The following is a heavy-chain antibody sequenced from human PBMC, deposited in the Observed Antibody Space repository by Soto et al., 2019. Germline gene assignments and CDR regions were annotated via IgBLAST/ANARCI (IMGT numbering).Heavy chain of an antibody. CDR3: ARDTDYRDYYFDY. Sequence: EVLLVESGGGLVQPGGSLRLSCAASGFTVSNNYMSWVRQAPGKGLAWLSVFYSGGGTYYADSVKGRFTISRDNSKNTLYLQMNSLRVEDTAIYYCARDTDYRDYYFDYWGQGTLVTVSS. D-gene: IGHD4-17*01. CDR2: FYSGGGT. J-gene: IGHJ4*02. CDR1: GFTVSNNY. V-gene: IGHV3-66*01.